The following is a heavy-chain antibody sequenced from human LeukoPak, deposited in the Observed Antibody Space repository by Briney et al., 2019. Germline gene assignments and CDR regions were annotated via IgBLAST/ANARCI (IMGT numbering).Heavy chain of an antibody. CDR3: AKDAHSGSYFDY. V-gene: IGHV3-23*01. CDR1: GFTFSSNA. D-gene: IGHD1-26*01. Sequence: PGGSLRLSCAASGFTFSSNAMCRVRQAPGKGLEWVSLIGGTGGTTYYADSVKGRLTISRDNSKNTLYLQMNSLRVEDTAVYYCAKDAHSGSYFDYWGQGILVTVSS. J-gene: IGHJ4*01. CDR2: IGGTGGTT.